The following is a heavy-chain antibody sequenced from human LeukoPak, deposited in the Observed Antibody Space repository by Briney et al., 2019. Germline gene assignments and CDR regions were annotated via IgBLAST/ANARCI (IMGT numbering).Heavy chain of an antibody. J-gene: IGHJ3*02. D-gene: IGHD1-14*01. V-gene: IGHV4-59*08. CDR3: ARSSSAHRQPGI. CDR2: IYYSGST. CDR1: GVSISSYY. Sequence: SETLSLTCTVSGVSISSYYWSWIRQPPGKGLEWIGYIYYSGSTNYNPSLKRRVTISVDTYQNQFSLKLSSVTAADTAVYYCARSSSAHRQPGIWGQGTIVTVSS.